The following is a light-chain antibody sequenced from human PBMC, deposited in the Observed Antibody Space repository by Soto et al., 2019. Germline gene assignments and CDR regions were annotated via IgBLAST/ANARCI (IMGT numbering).Light chain of an antibody. CDR2: SNS. CDR1: SSNIETNT. CDR3: AAWDDSLNGPI. V-gene: IGLV1-44*01. Sequence: QSVLTQPPSASGTPGQRVTISCSGSSSNIETNTVNWYQQLPGTAPKLLIFSNSHRPSGVPDRFSGSKSGTSASLAISGLQSEGEADYYCAAWDDSLNGPIFGGGTKLTVL. J-gene: IGLJ2*01.